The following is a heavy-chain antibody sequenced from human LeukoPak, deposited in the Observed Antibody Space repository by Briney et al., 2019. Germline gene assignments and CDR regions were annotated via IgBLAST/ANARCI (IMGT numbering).Heavy chain of an antibody. V-gene: IGHV1-2*06. CDR2: INPNSGGT. CDR1: GYTFTSYG. Sequence: ASVKVSCKASGYTFTSYGISWVRQAPGQGLEGMGRINPNSGGTNYAQKLQGRITMTRDTSISTAYMELSRLRSDDTAVYYCARCYDSSGYYGGVDYWGQGTLVTVSS. CDR3: ARCYDSSGYYGGVDY. J-gene: IGHJ4*02. D-gene: IGHD3-22*01.